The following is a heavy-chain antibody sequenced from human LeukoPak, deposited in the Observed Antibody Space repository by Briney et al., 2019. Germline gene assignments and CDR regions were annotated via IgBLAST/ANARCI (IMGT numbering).Heavy chain of an antibody. CDR3: ARSNRDAFDM. Sequence: GGSLRLSCAASGFTFSGYEMNWVRQGPGKGLEWVSYISSRGTTKYYADSVKGRFTLSRDNAKKSLSLQMNSLRAEDTAIYYCARSNRDAFDMWGQGTVVTVSS. D-gene: IGHD2/OR15-2a*01. J-gene: IGHJ3*02. CDR1: GFTFSGYE. V-gene: IGHV3-48*03. CDR2: ISSRGTTK.